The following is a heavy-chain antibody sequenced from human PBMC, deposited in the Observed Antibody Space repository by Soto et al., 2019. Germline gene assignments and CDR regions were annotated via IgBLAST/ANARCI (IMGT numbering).Heavy chain of an antibody. CDR2: IYPGDSDT. Sequence: PGESLKISCKGSGYSFTSYWIGWVRQMPGKGLEWMGIIYPGDSDTRYSPSFQGQVTISADKSISTAYLQWSSLKASDTAMYYCACRGDIAVAGTSALDIWGQGSMVTVS. CDR3: ACRGDIAVAGTSALDI. J-gene: IGHJ3*02. D-gene: IGHD6-19*01. V-gene: IGHV5-51*01. CDR1: GYSFTSYW.